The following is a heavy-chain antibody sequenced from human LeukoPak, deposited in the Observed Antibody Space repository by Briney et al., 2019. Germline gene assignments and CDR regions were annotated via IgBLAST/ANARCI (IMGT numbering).Heavy chain of an antibody. CDR2: MNPNSGNT. CDR1: GYTFTSYD. CDR3: AKGRSKEPRLATDY. D-gene: IGHD1-1*01. Sequence: ASVKVSCKASGYTFTSYDINWVRQATGQGLEWMGWMNPNSGNTGYAQKFQGRVTMTRNTSISTAYMELSSLRSEDTAVYYCAKGRSKEPRLATDYWGQGTLVTVSS. J-gene: IGHJ4*02. V-gene: IGHV1-8*01.